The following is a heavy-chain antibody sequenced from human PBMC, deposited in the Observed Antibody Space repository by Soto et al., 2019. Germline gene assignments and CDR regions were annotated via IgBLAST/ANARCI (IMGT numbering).Heavy chain of an antibody. J-gene: IGHJ6*02. D-gene: IGHD5-18*01. V-gene: IGHV5-51*01. CDR3: ARFGTDTAMVTPAHYYGMDV. CDR1: GYSFTSYW. CDR2: IYPGDSDT. Sequence: GESLKISCKGSGYSFTSYWIGWVRQMPGKGLEWMGIIYPGDSDTRYSPSFQGQVTISADKSISTAYLQWSSLKASDTAMYYCARFGTDTAMVTPAHYYGMDVWGQGTTVTVSS.